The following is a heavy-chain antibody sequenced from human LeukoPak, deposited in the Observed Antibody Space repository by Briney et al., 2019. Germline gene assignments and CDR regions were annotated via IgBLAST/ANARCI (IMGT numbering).Heavy chain of an antibody. V-gene: IGHV1-46*01. CDR1: GYTFTSYY. D-gene: IGHD6-19*01. CDR3: ARGEAVAGMYYGMDV. CDR2: INPSGGST. J-gene: IGHJ6*04. Sequence: ASVKVSCKASGYTFTSYYMHWVRQAPGQGLEWMGIINPSGGSTSYAQKFQGRVTMTRDTSTSTVYMELSSLRSGDTAVYYCARGEAVAGMYYGMDVWGKGTTVTVSS.